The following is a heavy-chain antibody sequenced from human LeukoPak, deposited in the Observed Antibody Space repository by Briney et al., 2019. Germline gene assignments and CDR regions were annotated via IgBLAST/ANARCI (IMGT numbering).Heavy chain of an antibody. J-gene: IGHJ3*02. CDR1: GYTFTSYD. V-gene: IGHV1-8*01. Sequence: GASVKVSCKASGYTFTSYDINWVRQATGQGLEWMGWMNPNSGNTGYAQKFQGRVTMTRNTSISTAYMELSSLRAEDTAVYYCARDPRLRASGSQIGASDIWGQGTMVTVSS. CDR2: MNPNSGNT. D-gene: IGHD3-10*01. CDR3: ARDPRLRASGSQIGASDI.